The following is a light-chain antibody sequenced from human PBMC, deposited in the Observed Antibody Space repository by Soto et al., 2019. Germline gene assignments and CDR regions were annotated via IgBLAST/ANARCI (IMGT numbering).Light chain of an antibody. CDR2: EFS. CDR3: SSSTGGNNFVV. Sequence: QSALTQPPSASGSPGQSVTISCTGTSSDVGGNNYVSWYQQHPDKAPKLIIYEFSMRPSGVPDRFSGSKSGNTASLTVSGLQAGDEADYYCSSSTGGNNFVVFGSGTKLTVL. CDR1: SSDVGGNNY. V-gene: IGLV2-8*01. J-gene: IGLJ2*01.